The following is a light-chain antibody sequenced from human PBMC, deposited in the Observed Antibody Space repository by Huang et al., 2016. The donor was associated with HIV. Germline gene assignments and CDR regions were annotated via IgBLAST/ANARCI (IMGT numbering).Light chain of an antibody. CDR1: QSITNS. V-gene: IGKV1-39*01. CDR3: HQRYAAPRVT. J-gene: IGKJ3*01. CDR2: ATS. Sequence: DIRMTQSPSSLSASVGDTVTITCRASQSITNSLNWYQQKPGKAPKLLIYATSTLSSGVPSRFSGSGSGTDFTLTITSLQPEDFAASCCHQRYAAPRVTFGPGT.